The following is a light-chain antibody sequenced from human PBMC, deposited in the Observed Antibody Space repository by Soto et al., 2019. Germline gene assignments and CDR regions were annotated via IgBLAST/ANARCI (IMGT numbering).Light chain of an antibody. V-gene: IGLV1-44*01. Sequence: SVLTQPPSASGTPGQRVTISCSGSSSNIGSNTVNWYQQLPGTAPKLLIYSNNQRPSGVPDRFSGSKSGTSASLAISGLQSEDEAYYYCAAWDDSLNGPVFGGGTKLTVL. J-gene: IGLJ2*01. CDR2: SNN. CDR1: SSNIGSNT. CDR3: AAWDDSLNGPV.